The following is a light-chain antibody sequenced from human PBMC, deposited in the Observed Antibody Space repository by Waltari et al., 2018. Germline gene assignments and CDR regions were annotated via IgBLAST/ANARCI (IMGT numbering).Light chain of an antibody. CDR1: SSDVGNYNL. V-gene: IGLV2-23*02. J-gene: IGLJ1*01. CDR2: EVR. CDR3: CSYAGSNTYV. Sequence: QSALTQPASVSGSPGQSITISCTGSSSDVGNYNLVSWYQQQPGKAPKLMIYEVRKRPSGVSNPFSGSKSGDTASLTISGLQAEDEADYYCCSYAGSNTYVFGTGTKVTVL.